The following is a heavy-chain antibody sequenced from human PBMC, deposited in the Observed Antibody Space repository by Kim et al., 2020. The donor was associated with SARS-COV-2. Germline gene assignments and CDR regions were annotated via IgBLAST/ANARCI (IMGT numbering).Heavy chain of an antibody. CDR2: IKEDGGEI. CDR3: AREGASYSVRWWYLRDDY. J-gene: IGHJ4*02. CDR1: GFTFSTSW. D-gene: IGHD2-15*01. Sequence: GGSLRLSCAASGFTFSTSWMSWVRQAPGKGLEWVANIKEDGGEINYVDSVKGRFTISRDNAKNSLYLQMNSLRAEDTAVYYCAREGASYSVRWWYLRDDYWGQGTLVTVSS. V-gene: IGHV3-7*01.